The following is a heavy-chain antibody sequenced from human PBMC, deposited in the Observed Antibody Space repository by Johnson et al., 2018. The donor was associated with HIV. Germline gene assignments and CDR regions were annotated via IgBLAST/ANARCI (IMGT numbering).Heavy chain of an antibody. D-gene: IGHD1-14*01. CDR2: ISGSGGST. Sequence: VQLVESGGGLVQPGGSLRLSCAASGFTFSSYAMSWVRQAPGKGLEWVSAISGSGGSTYYADSVKGRFTISRDTSQNTLYLQMNSLRVEDTAVYYCAKSPGKEHGGNSGAFDSWGQGTVVTVSS. CDR3: AKSPGKEHGGNSGAFDS. CDR1: GFTFSSYA. V-gene: IGHV3-23*04. J-gene: IGHJ3*02.